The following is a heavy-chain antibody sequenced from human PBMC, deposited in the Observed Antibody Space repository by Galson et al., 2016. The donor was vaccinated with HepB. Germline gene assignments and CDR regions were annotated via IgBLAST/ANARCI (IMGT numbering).Heavy chain of an antibody. V-gene: IGHV4-31*03. CDR1: GVSVSSGGYY. J-gene: IGHJ5*02. D-gene: IGHD6-13*01. CDR2: MHDSGST. CDR3: ARGYASSCGKWFDP. Sequence: TLSLTCTVSGVSVSSGGYYWSWIRQRPEKGLEWIGYMHDSGSTYYNPSLKSRVTISVVTSKNQFSLKLTSVTDADTAVYYCARGYASSCGKWFDPWGQGTLVTVSS.